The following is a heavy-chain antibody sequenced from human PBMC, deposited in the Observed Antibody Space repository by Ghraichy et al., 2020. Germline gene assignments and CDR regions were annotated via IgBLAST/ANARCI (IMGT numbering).Heavy chain of an antibody. CDR3: AKDGYSGYDWAGGYYFDY. CDR2: ISYDGSNK. Sequence: GGSLRLSCAASGFTFSSYGMHWVRQAPGKGLEWVAVISYDGSNKYYADSVKGRFTISRDNSKNTLYLQMNSLRAEDTAVYYCAKDGYSGYDWAGGYYFDYWGQGTLVTVSS. D-gene: IGHD5-12*01. J-gene: IGHJ4*02. V-gene: IGHV3-30*18. CDR1: GFTFSSYG.